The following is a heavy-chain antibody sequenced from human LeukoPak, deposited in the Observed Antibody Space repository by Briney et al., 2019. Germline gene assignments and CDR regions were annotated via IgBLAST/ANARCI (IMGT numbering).Heavy chain of an antibody. Sequence: SETLSLTCTVSGGSISSYYWSWIRQPPGKGLEWIGYIYYSGSTYYNPSLKSRVTISVDTSKNQFSLKLSSVAAADTAVYYCARDGTVAGYDYWGQGTLVTVSS. CDR3: ARDGTVAGYDY. V-gene: IGHV4-59*12. CDR1: GGSISSYY. D-gene: IGHD6-19*01. CDR2: IYYSGST. J-gene: IGHJ4*02.